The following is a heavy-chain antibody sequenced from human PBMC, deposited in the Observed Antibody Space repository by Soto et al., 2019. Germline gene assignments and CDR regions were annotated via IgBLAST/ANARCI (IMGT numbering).Heavy chain of an antibody. CDR2: INAGNGNT. V-gene: IGHV1-3*01. J-gene: IGHJ4*02. D-gene: IGHD2-15*01. CDR3: ARGPGGHDGPGDY. CDR1: GYTFTSYA. Sequence: QVQLVQSGAEVTKPGASVKVSCKASGYTFTSYAMHWVRQAPGQRLEWMGWINAGNGNTQYSQKFQGRVTITRDTSASTAYMELSSMRSEDTAVYYCARGPGGHDGPGDYWGQGTLVTVSS.